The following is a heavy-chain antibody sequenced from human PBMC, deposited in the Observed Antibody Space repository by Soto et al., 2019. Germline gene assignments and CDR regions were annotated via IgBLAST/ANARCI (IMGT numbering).Heavy chain of an antibody. Sequence: SGPTLVNPTQTLTLTCTFSGFSLSTSGMCVSWIRQPPGKALEWLARIDWDDDKYYSTSLKTRLTISKDTSKNQVVLTMTNMDPVDTATYYCARIRRAPNCSGGSCYPNYYYYYMDVWGKGTTVTVSS. J-gene: IGHJ6*03. D-gene: IGHD2-15*01. CDR3: ARIRRAPNCSGGSCYPNYYYYYMDV. CDR1: GFSLSTSGMC. V-gene: IGHV2-70*11. CDR2: IDWDDDK.